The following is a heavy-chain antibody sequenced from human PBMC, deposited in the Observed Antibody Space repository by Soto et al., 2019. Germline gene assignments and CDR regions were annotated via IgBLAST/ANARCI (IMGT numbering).Heavy chain of an antibody. V-gene: IGHV3-33*01. CDR2: IWYDGSNK. J-gene: IGHJ4*02. Sequence: GESLKISCAASGFTFSSYGMHWVRQAPGKGLGWVAVIWYDGSNKYYADSVKGRFTISRDNSKNTLYLQMNSLRAEDRAVYYCARDTRRRTSLIDYWGQGTLVTVSS. CDR3: ARDTRRRTSLIDY. CDR1: GFTFSSYG.